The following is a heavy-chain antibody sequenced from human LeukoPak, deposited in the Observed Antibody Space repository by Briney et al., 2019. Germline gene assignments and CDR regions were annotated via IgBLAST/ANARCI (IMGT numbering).Heavy chain of an antibody. V-gene: IGHV3-21*01. D-gene: IGHD5-12*01. CDR1: GFTFSTYY. Sequence: GGSLRLSCAASGFTFSTYYMNWVRQAPGKGLEWVSSISSSSSYIYYADSVKGRFTISRDNAKNSLYLQMNSLRAEDTAVYYCARDRQWLRSLGYYYYMDVWGKGTTVTVSS. J-gene: IGHJ6*03. CDR2: ISSSSSYI. CDR3: ARDRQWLRSLGYYYYMDV.